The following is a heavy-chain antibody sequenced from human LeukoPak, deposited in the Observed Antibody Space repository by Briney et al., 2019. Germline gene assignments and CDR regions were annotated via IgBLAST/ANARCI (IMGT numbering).Heavy chain of an antibody. V-gene: IGHV3-11*01. CDR1: GFTFSDYY. D-gene: IGHD3-22*01. J-gene: IGHJ4*02. CDR2: ISSSGSTI. Sequence: GGSLRLSCAASGFTFSDYYMSWIRQAPGKGLEWVSYISSSGSTIYYADSVKGRFTISRDNSKNTLYLQMNSLRAEDTAVYYCAKTGTPITMIVVVISIYFDYWGQGTLVTVSS. CDR3: AKTGTPITMIVVVISIYFDY.